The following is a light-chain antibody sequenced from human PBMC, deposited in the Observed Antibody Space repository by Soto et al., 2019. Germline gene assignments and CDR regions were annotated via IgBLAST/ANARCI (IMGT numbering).Light chain of an antibody. J-gene: IGLJ3*02. CDR3: QSYDSSLSGWV. Sequence: QSVLTQPPSVSGAPGQRVTISCTGSSSNIGAGYDVHWYQQLPGTAPKLLIYGNSNRPSGVPDRFSGSKSGTSASLAITGLRAGDEADYYCQSYDSSLSGWVFGGGTKFTVL. CDR1: SSNIGAGYD. V-gene: IGLV1-40*01. CDR2: GNS.